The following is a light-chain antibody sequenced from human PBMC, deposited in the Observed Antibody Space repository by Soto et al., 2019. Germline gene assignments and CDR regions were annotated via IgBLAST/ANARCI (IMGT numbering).Light chain of an antibody. Sequence: QSVLTQPPSVSAAPGQKVTISCSGSSSNIGNNYVSWYQQLPGTAPKLLIYDNNKRPSGIPDRFSGSKSGTSATLGITGLQTGDEADYYCGTWDSSLRRVFXTGTKVTVL. J-gene: IGLJ1*01. CDR3: GTWDSSLRRV. V-gene: IGLV1-51*01. CDR1: SSNIGNNY. CDR2: DNN.